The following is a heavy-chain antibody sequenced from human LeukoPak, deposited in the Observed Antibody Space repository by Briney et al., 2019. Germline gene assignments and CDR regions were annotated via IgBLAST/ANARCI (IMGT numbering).Heavy chain of an antibody. D-gene: IGHD3-10*01. Sequence: PETLSLTCIVSRGSITSYYWSWIRQPAGQGLEWIGRIYSSVTITYNPSLQSRVTMSVDTSKNQFSLKMSSVTAADTAVYYCTRDSGTTGEVKFDPWGQGTLVAVSS. J-gene: IGHJ5*02. CDR2: IYSSVTI. V-gene: IGHV4-4*07. CDR3: TRDSGTTGEVKFDP. CDR1: RGSITSYY.